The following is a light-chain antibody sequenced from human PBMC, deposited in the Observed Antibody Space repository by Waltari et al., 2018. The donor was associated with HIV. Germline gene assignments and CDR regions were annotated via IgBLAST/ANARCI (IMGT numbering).Light chain of an antibody. J-gene: IGLJ3*02. CDR2: EVS. V-gene: IGLV2-14*01. Sequence: QSALTQPASVSGSPGQSITISCTGSSSDIGRINFVSWYQQHPGRAPQRIIYEVSNRPSGISDRFSGSKSGNTASLTISGLQADDEADYYWCLYTTSYTMFGGGTKVTV. CDR3: CLYTTSYTM. CDR1: SSDIGRINF.